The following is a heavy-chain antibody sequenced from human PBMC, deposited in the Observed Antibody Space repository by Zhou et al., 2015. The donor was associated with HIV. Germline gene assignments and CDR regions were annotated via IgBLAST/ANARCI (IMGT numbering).Heavy chain of an antibody. CDR3: ARDLLGITMVRGVIAPGGSRHAFDI. CDR2: IIPIFGTA. V-gene: IGHV1-69*01. Sequence: QVQLVQSGAEVKKPGSSVKVSCKASGGTFSSYAISWVRQAPGQGLEWMGGIIPIFGTANYAQKFQGRVTITADESTSTAYMELSSLRSEDTAVYYCARDLLGITMVRGVIAPGGSRHAFDIWGQGTMVTVSS. CDR1: GGTFSSYA. J-gene: IGHJ3*02. D-gene: IGHD3-10*01.